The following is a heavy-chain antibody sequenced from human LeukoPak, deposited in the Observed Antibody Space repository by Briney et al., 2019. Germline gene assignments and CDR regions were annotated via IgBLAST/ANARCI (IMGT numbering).Heavy chain of an antibody. J-gene: IGHJ5*02. Sequence: GGSLRLSCAASGFVFSQCSMNWVRQAPGKGLEWVSHIRSSSETFYADSVKGRFTISRDNARNSLYLQMNNLRGEDTAIYYCARDAGNSGYGCDLWGQGTLVTVSS. V-gene: IGHV3-48*01. D-gene: IGHD5-12*01. CDR2: IRSSSET. CDR1: GFVFSQCS. CDR3: ARDAGNSGYGCDL.